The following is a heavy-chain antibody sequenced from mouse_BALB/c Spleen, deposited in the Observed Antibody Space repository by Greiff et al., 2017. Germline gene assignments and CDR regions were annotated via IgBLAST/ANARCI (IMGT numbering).Heavy chain of an antibody. CDR2: IDPANGNT. J-gene: IGHJ3*01. CDR1: GFNIKDTY. Sequence: VHVKQSGAELVKPGASVKLSCTASGFNIKDTYMHWVKQRPEQGLEWIGRIDPANGNTKYDPKFQGKATITADTSSNTAYLQLSSLTSEDTAVYYCARDPTHDYWGQGTLVTVSA. D-gene: IGHD2-10*01. CDR3: ARDPTHDY. V-gene: IGHV14-3*02.